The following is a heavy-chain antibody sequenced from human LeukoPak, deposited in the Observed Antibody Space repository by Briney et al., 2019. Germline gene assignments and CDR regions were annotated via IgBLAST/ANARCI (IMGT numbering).Heavy chain of an antibody. J-gene: IGHJ4*02. V-gene: IGHV3-33*01. D-gene: IGHD2-15*01. CDR3: ARVNCSGGSCYHDY. CDR1: GFTFSSYG. Sequence: GGSLRLSCAASGFTFSSYGMHWVRQAPGKGLEWVAVIWYDGSNKYYADSVKGRFIISRDNSKNTLYLQMNSLRAEDTAVYYCARVNCSGGSCYHDYWGQGTLVTVSS. CDR2: IWYDGSNK.